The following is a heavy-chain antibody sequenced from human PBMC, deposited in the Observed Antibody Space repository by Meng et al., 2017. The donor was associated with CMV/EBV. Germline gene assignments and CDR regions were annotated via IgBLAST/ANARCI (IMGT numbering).Heavy chain of an antibody. CDR1: GGSISSGGYY. CDR3: ARGGSDSSGWYFDY. J-gene: IGHJ4*02. V-gene: IGHV4-31*02. Sequence: SGGSISSGGYYWSWIRQHPGKGLEWIGYIDYSGRTYYNPSLKSRVTISVDTSKNQFSLKLSSVTAADTAVYYCARGGSDSSGWYFDYWGQGTLVTVSS. D-gene: IGHD6-19*01. CDR2: IDYSGRT.